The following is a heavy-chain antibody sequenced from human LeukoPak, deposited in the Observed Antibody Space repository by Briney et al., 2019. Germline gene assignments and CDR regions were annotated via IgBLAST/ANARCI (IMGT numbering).Heavy chain of an antibody. CDR2: IYYSGST. Sequence: SQTLSLTCTVSGGSISSGGYYWSWIRQHPGKGLEWIGYIYYSGSTYYNPSLKSRVTISVDTSKNQSSLKLSSVTAADTAVYYCARALKLYGSGGGPRFDPWGQGTLVTVPS. D-gene: IGHD3-10*01. CDR1: GGSISSGGYY. J-gene: IGHJ5*02. V-gene: IGHV4-31*03. CDR3: ARALKLYGSGGGPRFDP.